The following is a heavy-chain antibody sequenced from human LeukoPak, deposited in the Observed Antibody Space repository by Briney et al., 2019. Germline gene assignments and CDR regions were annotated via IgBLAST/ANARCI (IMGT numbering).Heavy chain of an antibody. J-gene: IGHJ4*02. Sequence: GGSLRLSCAASGFTFSSYAMTWVRQAPGKGLEWVSAISGSGGSTYYADSVKGRFTISRDNSKNTLYLQMNTLRPEDTAVYSCAKNGRGYSSDYFDYWGQGTLVTVSS. CDR3: AKNGRGYSSDYFDY. D-gene: IGHD5-18*01. CDR2: ISGSGGST. CDR1: GFTFSSYA. V-gene: IGHV3-23*01.